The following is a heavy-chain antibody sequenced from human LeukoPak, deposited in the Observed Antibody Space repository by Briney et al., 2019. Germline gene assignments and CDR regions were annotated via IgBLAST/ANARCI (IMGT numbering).Heavy chain of an antibody. V-gene: IGHV1-2*02. CDR2: INPNTGDT. Sequence: ASVKVSCKASGYTFTGYYMHWVRQAPGQGLEWMGWINPNTGDTHYAQKFQGRVTLTRDTSITTVYMELSRLRSDDTAVYYCARDLKDIVATPPGYWGQGTLVTVSS. CDR1: GYTFTGYY. D-gene: IGHD5-12*01. CDR3: ARDLKDIVATPPGY. J-gene: IGHJ4*02.